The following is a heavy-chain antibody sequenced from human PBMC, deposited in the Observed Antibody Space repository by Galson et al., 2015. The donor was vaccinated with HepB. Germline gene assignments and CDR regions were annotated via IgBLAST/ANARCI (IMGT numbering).Heavy chain of an antibody. J-gene: IGHJ4*02. CDR1: GYTFTTNG. D-gene: IGHD4/OR15-4a*01. CDR2: ISANRGNT. V-gene: IGHV1-18*04. CDR3: ARDRDYRFDY. Sequence: SVKVSCKASGYTFTTNGNSWVRQAPGQGLEWMGWISANRGNTKYAQNLQGRVTLTRDTSTSTAYLELRSLRSDDTAAYYCARDRDYRFDYWGQGTLVTVSS.